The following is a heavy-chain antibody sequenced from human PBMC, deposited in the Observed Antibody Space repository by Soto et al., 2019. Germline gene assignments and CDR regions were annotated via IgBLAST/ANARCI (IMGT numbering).Heavy chain of an antibody. CDR1: GFTFSSYA. Sequence: PGGSLRLSCAASGFTFSSYAMSWVRQAPGKGLEWVSAISGSGDSTYYADSVKGRFTISRDDSKNTLYLQMNSLRAEDTAVYYFAKAGYSYGYGTTIPTGGFDIRGQGTMVTVSS. J-gene: IGHJ3*02. CDR3: AKAGYSYGYGTTIPTGGFDI. D-gene: IGHD5-18*01. CDR2: ISGSGDST. V-gene: IGHV3-23*01.